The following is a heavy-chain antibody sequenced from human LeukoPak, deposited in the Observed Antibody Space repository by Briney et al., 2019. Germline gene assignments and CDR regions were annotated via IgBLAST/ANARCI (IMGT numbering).Heavy chain of an antibody. J-gene: IGHJ5*02. CDR2: VYHSGST. CDR1: GDDISSSNW. Sequence: PSETLSLTCSVSGDDISSSNWWTWVRQPPQKGLEWIGEVYHSGSTNYNPSLKNRIYISVDKSQNRFSLRLTSVTAADTAVYYCARGLSNYGDYAPPTLFDPWGQGTLVTVSS. D-gene: IGHD4-17*01. V-gene: IGHV4-4*02. CDR3: ARGLSNYGDYAPPTLFDP.